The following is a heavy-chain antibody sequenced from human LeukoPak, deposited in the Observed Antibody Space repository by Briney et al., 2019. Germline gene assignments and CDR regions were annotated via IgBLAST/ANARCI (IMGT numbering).Heavy chain of an antibody. CDR2: INWNGGST. Sequence: GGCLRLSCAASVFTFDDYGMRGVPDALRKGVWWVSRINWNGGSTGYADSVEGRFTISRDNAKKSLYLQMNSLRAEDTAFYYCAREGHYDTSRFDPWGQGTLVTVSS. CDR3: AREGHYDTSRFDP. CDR1: VFTFDDYG. J-gene: IGHJ5*02. D-gene: IGHD3-22*01. V-gene: IGHV3-20*04.